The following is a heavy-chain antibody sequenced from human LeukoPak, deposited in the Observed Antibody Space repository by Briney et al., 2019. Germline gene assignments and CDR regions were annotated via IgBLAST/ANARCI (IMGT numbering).Heavy chain of an antibody. V-gene: IGHV3-74*01. Sequence: GGSLRLSCAASGFTFSPYWMHWVRQVPGKGLVWVSDINSDGTITHYADSVKGRFTVSRDNAQDTLYLQMNSLRAEDTAVYYCSRGTALQDYWGQGTLVTVSS. CDR1: GFTFSPYW. J-gene: IGHJ4*02. CDR3: SRGTALQDY. CDR2: INSDGTIT. D-gene: IGHD2-2*02.